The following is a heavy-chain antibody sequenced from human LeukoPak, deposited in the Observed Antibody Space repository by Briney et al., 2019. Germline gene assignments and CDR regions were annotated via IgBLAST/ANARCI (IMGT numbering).Heavy chain of an antibody. V-gene: IGHV4-39*07. CDR3: AREGNGSYYGDNWFDP. CDR2: IYYSGST. CDR1: GGSISSSSYY. D-gene: IGHD1-26*01. J-gene: IGHJ5*02. Sequence: PSETLSLTCTVSGGSISSSSYYWGWIRQPPGKGLEWIGSIYYSGSTYYNPSLKSRVTISVDTSKNQFSLKLSSVTAADTAVYYCAREGNGSYYGDNWFDPWGQGTLVTVSS.